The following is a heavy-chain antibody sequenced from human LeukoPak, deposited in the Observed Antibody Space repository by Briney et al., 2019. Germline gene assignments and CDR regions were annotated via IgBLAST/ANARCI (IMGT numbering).Heavy chain of an antibody. CDR2: ISSSSSYI. CDR3: ARGSYDYGDYVPYYYYYMDV. V-gene: IGHV3-21*01. Sequence: GGSLRLPCAASGFTFSSYSMNWVRQAPGKGLEWVSSISSSSSYIYYADSVKGRFTISRDNAKNSLNLQMNSLRAEDTAVYYCARGSYDYGDYVPYYYYYMDVWGKGTTVTVSS. D-gene: IGHD4-17*01. CDR1: GFTFSSYS. J-gene: IGHJ6*03.